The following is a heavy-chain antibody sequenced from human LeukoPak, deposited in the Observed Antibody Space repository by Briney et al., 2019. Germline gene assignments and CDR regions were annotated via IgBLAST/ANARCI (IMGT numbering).Heavy chain of an antibody. CDR2: INHSGST. CDR1: GGSFSGYY. CDR3: AREGATYNWFDP. J-gene: IGHJ5*02. D-gene: IGHD1-26*01. Sequence: SETLSLTCAVYGGSFSGYYWSWIHQPPGKGLEWIGEINHSGSTNYNPSLKSRVTISVDTSKNQFSLKLSSVTAADTAVYYCAREGATYNWFDPWGQGTLVTVSS. V-gene: IGHV4-34*01.